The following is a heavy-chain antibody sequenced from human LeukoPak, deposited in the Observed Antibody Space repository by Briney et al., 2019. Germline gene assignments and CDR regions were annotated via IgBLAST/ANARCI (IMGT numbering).Heavy chain of an antibody. D-gene: IGHD2/OR15-2a*01. CDR3: VREAPFGAFDI. J-gene: IGHJ3*02. V-gene: IGHV1-3*02. CDR1: GYTFATYA. CDR2: SNAGNGNT. Sequence: ASVKVSCKASGYTFATYAMHWVRQAPGQRLEWMGWSNAGNGNTKYSQEFQGRVTTTRDTSASTAYMELSSLRSEDMAVYYCVREAPFGAFDIWGQGTMVTVSS.